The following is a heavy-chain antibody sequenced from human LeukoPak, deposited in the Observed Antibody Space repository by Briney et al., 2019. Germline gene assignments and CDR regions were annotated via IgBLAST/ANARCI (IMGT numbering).Heavy chain of an antibody. CDR3: AREDCSGGDCTSFDY. Sequence: SETLSLTCAVYGGTFCGYYWSWIRQSPGRGLEWIGEINPGGSTNYNPSLESRVIISVDTSKNQFSLKMDSVRAADTAVYYCAREDCSGGDCTSFDYWGQGTLVTVSS. V-gene: IGHV4-34*01. CDR1: GGTFCGYY. D-gene: IGHD2-15*01. CDR2: INPGGST. J-gene: IGHJ4*02.